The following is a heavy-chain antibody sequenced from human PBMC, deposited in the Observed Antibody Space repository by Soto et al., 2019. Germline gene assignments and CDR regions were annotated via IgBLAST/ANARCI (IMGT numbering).Heavy chain of an antibody. CDR1: GFTFSNYW. J-gene: IGHJ6*02. CDR3: ARDTYHSYYYGIDV. D-gene: IGHD2-2*01. Sequence: GEAMRLSCAASGFTFSNYWMHWVRQAPGKGLLWVSRVNPDGSSTAYADSVKGRFTISRDNARNTLYLQMHSLRADDTAVYYCARDTYHSYYYGIDVWGQGTTATV. V-gene: IGHV3-74*01. CDR2: VNPDGSST.